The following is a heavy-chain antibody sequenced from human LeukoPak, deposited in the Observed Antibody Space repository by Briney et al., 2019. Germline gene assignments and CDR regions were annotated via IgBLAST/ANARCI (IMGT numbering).Heavy chain of an antibody. Sequence: GGSLRLSCEASGFTFNTYSMNWARQAPGKGLEWVSSIDSSGGYMFYADSVKGRFTISRDNAKNSLYLQMNSLRAEDTAVYYCARDWVVAATRALDYWGQGTLVTVSS. D-gene: IGHD2-15*01. V-gene: IGHV3-21*01. CDR1: GFTFNTYS. CDR3: ARDWVVAATRALDY. J-gene: IGHJ4*02. CDR2: IDSSGGYM.